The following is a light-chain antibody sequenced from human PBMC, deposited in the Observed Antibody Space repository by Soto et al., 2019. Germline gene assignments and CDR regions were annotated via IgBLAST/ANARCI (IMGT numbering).Light chain of an antibody. CDR1: QSISSS. V-gene: IGKV3-11*01. CDR3: QQRSIWPLT. CDR2: GAS. J-gene: IGKJ4*01. Sequence: EIMMTQSPDTLSVSPGERATLSCRASQSISSSLAWYQQKPGQAPRLLIYGASTRATGIPDRFSGSGSGTDFTLTISNLEPEDSAVYYCQQRSIWPLTFGGGTKVDI.